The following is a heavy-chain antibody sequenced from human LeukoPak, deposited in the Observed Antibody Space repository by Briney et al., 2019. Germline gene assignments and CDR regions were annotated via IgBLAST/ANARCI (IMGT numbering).Heavy chain of an antibody. J-gene: IGHJ4*02. CDR2: ILDDGTGK. CDR3: AKGGATIMIVFDY. CDR1: GFTVSSYG. V-gene: IGHV3-30*18. Sequence: GGSLRLSCAASGFTVSSYGMHWVRQAPGKGLEWVAVILDDGTGKYYADSVKGRFTISRDNSKNTLYLQMNSLRAEDTAVYYCAKGGATIMIVFDYWGQGTLVTVSS. D-gene: IGHD1-26*01.